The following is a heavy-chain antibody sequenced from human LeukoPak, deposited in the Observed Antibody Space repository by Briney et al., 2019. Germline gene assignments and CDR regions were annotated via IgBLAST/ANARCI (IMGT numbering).Heavy chain of an antibody. D-gene: IGHD3-3*01. V-gene: IGHV1-46*01. CDR2: INPRGGST. CDR1: GYTFTSYY. CDR3: ARGITIFGVVIPPPYFDY. Sequence: ASVKVSCKASGYTFTSYYMHWVRQAPGQGLEWMGIINPRGGSTSYAQKFQGRVTMTRDMSTSTVYMELSSLRSEDTAVYYCARGITIFGVVIPPPYFDYWGQETLVTVSS. J-gene: IGHJ4*02.